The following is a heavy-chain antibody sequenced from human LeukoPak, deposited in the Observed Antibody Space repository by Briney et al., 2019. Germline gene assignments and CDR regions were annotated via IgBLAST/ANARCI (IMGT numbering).Heavy chain of an antibody. CDR3: ARVPYCSGGSCYRWDFDY. J-gene: IGHJ4*02. CDR1: GYTFTGYY. V-gene: IGHV1-2*02. Sequence: ASVKVSCKASGYTFTGYYMHWVRQAPGQGLEWMGWINPNSGGTNYAQKFQGRVTMTRDTSISTAYMELSRLRSDDTAVYYCARVPYCSGGSCYRWDFDYWGQGTLVTVSS. CDR2: INPNSGGT. D-gene: IGHD2-15*01.